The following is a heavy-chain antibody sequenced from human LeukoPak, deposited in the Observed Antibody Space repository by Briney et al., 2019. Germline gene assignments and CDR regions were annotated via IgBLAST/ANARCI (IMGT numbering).Heavy chain of an antibody. CDR1: GGSFSGYS. Sequence: SETLSLTCGVYGGSFSGYSWSWLRQPPGKGLEWIGEINHSGSTNYNPSLKSRVTISVDTSKNQFSPKLSSVSAADTAVYYCARANSWRRGWFDPWGQGTLVTVSS. J-gene: IGHJ5*02. D-gene: IGHD6-13*01. CDR2: INHSGST. CDR3: ARANSWRRGWFDP. V-gene: IGHV4-34*01.